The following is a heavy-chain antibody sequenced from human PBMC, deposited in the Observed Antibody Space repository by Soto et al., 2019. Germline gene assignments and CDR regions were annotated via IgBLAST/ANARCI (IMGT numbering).Heavy chain of an antibody. D-gene: IGHD1-7*01. J-gene: IGHJ4*02. Sequence: QVQLVESGGGVVQPGRSLRLSCAASGFTFSRFAMHWVRQAPGKGLEWVAVISYDGSDKYYADSVKGRFTISRDSSKNTVDLQMNSLRPDDTAVYYCARECVNYACDYWGQGTLVTVSS. CDR1: GFTFSRFA. CDR3: ARECVNYACDY. V-gene: IGHV3-30-3*01. CDR2: ISYDGSDK.